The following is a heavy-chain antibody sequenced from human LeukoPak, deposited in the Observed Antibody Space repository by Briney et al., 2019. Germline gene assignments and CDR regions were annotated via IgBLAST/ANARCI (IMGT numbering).Heavy chain of an antibody. CDR1: GFTFSNYA. CDR3: ARDRRVAGNDY. J-gene: IGHJ4*02. D-gene: IGHD6-19*01. V-gene: IGHV3-7*01. CDR2: IKQDGSEK. Sequence: GGSLRLSCAASGFTFSNYAMSWVRQAPGKGLEWVANIKQDGSEKYYVDSVKGRFTISRDNAKNSLYLQMNSLRAEDTAVYYCARDRRVAGNDYWGQGTLVTVSS.